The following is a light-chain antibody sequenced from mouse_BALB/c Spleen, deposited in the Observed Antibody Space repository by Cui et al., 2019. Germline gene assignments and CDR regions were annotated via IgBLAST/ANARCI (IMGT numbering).Light chain of an antibody. V-gene: IGKV4-57-1*01. CDR1: SSVSSTY. CDR2: STS. Sequence: DNVLTQSPAIMSASPGETVTMTCRASSSVSSTYLHWDQQKSGASPKLWIDSTSNVASGVPARFSGSGSGTSYSLTISSVEAEDAATYYCQQYSAYPLSLTFGAGTKLELK. J-gene: IGKJ5*01. CDR3: QQYSAYPLSLT.